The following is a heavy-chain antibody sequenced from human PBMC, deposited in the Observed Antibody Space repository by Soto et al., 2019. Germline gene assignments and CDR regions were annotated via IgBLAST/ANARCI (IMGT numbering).Heavy chain of an antibody. CDR3: TKGRRGAWAHGFFDV. CDR2: ISGSGAAT. V-gene: IGHV3-23*01. Sequence: SLRLSCAAAGFPFRTHAMTWVRQTPAKGLEWISTISGSGAATYYADSVRGRFTISRDNTENTLFLQMNSLRAEDSAMYFCTKGRRGAWAHGFFDVWGQGTPVTVSS. D-gene: IGHD5-12*01. J-gene: IGHJ3*01. CDR1: GFPFRTHA.